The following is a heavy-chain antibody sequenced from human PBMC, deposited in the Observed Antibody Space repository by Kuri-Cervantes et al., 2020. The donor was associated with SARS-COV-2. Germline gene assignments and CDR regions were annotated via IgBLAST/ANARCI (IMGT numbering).Heavy chain of an antibody. CDR3: ARDLTPFGVFDY. Sequence: GESLKISCVASGFNFSTTDMHWVRQAPGKGLEWVTFISYDGKNKKCMASGKGRFTISRDNAKNSLYLQMNSLRAEDTAVYYCARDLTPFGVFDYWGQGTLVTVSS. V-gene: IGHV3-30*03. CDR1: GFNFSTTD. CDR2: ISYDGKNK. D-gene: IGHD3-10*01. J-gene: IGHJ4*02.